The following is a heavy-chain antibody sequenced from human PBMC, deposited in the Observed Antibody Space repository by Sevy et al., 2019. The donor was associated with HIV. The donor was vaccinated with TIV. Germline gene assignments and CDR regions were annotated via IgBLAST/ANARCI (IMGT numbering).Heavy chain of an antibody. CDR1: GFTFKDYA. CDR3: AKARYDFWSGYYTGFDY. J-gene: IGHJ4*02. D-gene: IGHD3-3*01. Sequence: GGSLRLSCAASGFTFKDYAMSWVRRAPGKGLEWVSAISGSGGSTFYADSVKGRFTISRDNSKNTLYLQMNSLRAEDTAVYYCAKARYDFWSGYYTGFDYWGQGTLVTVSS. CDR2: ISGSGGST. V-gene: IGHV3-23*01.